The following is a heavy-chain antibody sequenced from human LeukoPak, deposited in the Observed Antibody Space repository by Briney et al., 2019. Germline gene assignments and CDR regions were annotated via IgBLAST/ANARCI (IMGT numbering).Heavy chain of an antibody. V-gene: IGHV4-59*08. Sequence: SETLSLTCTVSGGSISGFYWSWIRQPPGKELQWIGYIYYSGSTKYNPSLKSRVSISVDTSKNQFSLKLSSVTAADTAVYYCARGAGAGYNLQPFDYWGQGTLVTVSS. CDR3: ARGAGAGYNLQPFDY. D-gene: IGHD5-24*01. CDR2: IYYSGST. CDR1: GGSISGFY. J-gene: IGHJ4*02.